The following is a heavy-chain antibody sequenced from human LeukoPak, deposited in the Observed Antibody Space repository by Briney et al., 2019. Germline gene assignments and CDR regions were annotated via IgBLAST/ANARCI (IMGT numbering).Heavy chain of an antibody. CDR2: ISSSGSYI. J-gene: IGHJ4*02. D-gene: IGHD3-16*01. CDR1: GFTFSSYS. V-gene: IGHV3-21*01. CDR3: ARFSPDVGGSWTPSDYFDY. Sequence: GGSLRLSCAASGFTFSSYSMNWVRQAPGKGLEWVSSISSSGSYIYYADSVKGRFTISRDNAKNSLYLQMNSLRAEDTAVYYCARFSPDVGGSWTPSDYFDYWGQGTLVTVSS.